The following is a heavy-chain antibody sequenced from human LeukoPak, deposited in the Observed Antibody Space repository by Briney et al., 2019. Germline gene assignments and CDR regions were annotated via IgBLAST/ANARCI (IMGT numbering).Heavy chain of an antibody. V-gene: IGHV3-30*02. CDR3: AKANSITIFGVISPVDY. Sequence: GGSLRLSCAASGFTFSSYGMHWVRQAPGKGLEWVAFIRYDGSNKYYADSVKGRFAISGDNSKNTLYLRMNSLRAEDTAVYYCAKANSITIFGVISPVDYWGQGTLVTVSS. CDR2: IRYDGSNK. D-gene: IGHD3-3*01. J-gene: IGHJ4*02. CDR1: GFTFSSYG.